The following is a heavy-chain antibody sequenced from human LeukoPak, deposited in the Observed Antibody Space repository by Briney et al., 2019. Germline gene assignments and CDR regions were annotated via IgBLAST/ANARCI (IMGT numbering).Heavy chain of an antibody. CDR2: IYHSGST. CDR3: ARVIAAAGSPEYFQH. D-gene: IGHD6-13*01. V-gene: IGHV4-30-2*01. Sequence: PSQTLSLTCTVSGGSISSGGYYWSWIRQPPGKGLEWIGYIYHSGSTYYNPSLKSRVTISVDRSKNQFSLKLSSVTAADTAVYYCARVIAAAGSPEYFQHWGQGTLVTVSS. CDR1: GGSISSGGYY. J-gene: IGHJ1*01.